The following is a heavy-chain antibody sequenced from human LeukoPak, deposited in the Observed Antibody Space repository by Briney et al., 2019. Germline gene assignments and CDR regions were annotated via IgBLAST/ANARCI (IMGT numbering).Heavy chain of an antibody. D-gene: IGHD4-17*01. Sequence: PGGSLRLSCAASGFTFSSYSMNWVRQAPGKGLEWVSYISSSSSTIYYADSVKGRFTISRDNSKNTLYLQMNSLRAEDTAVYYCAKDGPLLSDYGDYEYFDYWGQGTLVTVSS. J-gene: IGHJ4*02. CDR1: GFTFSSYS. CDR3: AKDGPLLSDYGDYEYFDY. V-gene: IGHV3-48*01. CDR2: ISSSSSTI.